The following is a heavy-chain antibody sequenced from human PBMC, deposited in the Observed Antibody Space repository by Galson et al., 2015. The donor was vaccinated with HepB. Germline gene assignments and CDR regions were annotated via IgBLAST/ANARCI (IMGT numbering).Heavy chain of an antibody. J-gene: IGHJ3*01. V-gene: IGHV3-30-3*01. Sequence: SLRLSCAXSGFTFSNSVMHWVRQAPGKGLEXXAVVSFDGSGKYYADSVKGRFTISRDDSKNSLFLHMNSLRAEDTAVYHCARDVATYYDSTSAFDVWGQGTLVTVSS. D-gene: IGHD3-22*01. CDR2: VSFDGSGK. CDR3: ARDVATYYDSTSAFDV. CDR1: GFTFSNSV.